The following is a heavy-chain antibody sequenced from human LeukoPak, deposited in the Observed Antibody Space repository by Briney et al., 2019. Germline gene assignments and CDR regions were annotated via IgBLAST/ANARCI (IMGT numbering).Heavy chain of an antibody. CDR1: GFTFSTYA. CDR2: IRGSGGAT. J-gene: IGHJ4*02. V-gene: IGHV3-23*01. Sequence: GGSLRLSCAASGFTFSTYAMSWVRQAPGEGLEWVSGIRGSGGATYYADSVKGRFTISRDNSKNTLYLQMNSLRAEDTAVYYCAKDDLGFGKLGYWGQGTLVTVSS. D-gene: IGHD3-10*01. CDR3: AKDDLGFGKLGY.